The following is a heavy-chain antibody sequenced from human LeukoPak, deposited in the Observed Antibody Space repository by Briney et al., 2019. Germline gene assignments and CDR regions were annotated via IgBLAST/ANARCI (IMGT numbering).Heavy chain of an antibody. V-gene: IGHV3-7*01. CDR2: IKQDGSEK. Sequence: GGSLRLSCAASGFTFSSYWMSWVRQAPGKELEWVANIKQDGSEKYYVDSVKGRFTISRDNAKNSLYLQMNSLRAEDTAVYYCARDLITMFVAAWGQGTLVTVSS. D-gene: IGHD3-10*02. J-gene: IGHJ5*02. CDR1: GFTFSSYW. CDR3: ARDLITMFVAA.